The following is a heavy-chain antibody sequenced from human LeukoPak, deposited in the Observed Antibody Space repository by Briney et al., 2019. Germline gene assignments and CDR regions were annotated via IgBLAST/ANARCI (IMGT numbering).Heavy chain of an antibody. CDR2: ISSSSSYI. D-gene: IGHD6-13*01. J-gene: IGHJ6*03. Sequence: GGSLRLSCAASGFTFSSYSMNWVRQAPGKGLEWVSSISSSSSYIYCADSVKGRFTISRDNAKNSLYLQMNSLRAEDTAVYYCARGYSSSWHHYYYYMDVWGKGTTVTVSS. CDR3: ARGYSSSWHHYYYYMDV. V-gene: IGHV3-21*01. CDR1: GFTFSSYS.